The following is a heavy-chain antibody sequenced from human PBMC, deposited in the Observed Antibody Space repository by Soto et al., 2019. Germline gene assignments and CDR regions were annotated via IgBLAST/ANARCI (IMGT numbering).Heavy chain of an antibody. CDR3: ATDRVAASGIQAFDI. J-gene: IGHJ3*02. CDR1: GGPFKAYA. Sequence: QVQLVQSGAEVKKPGSSVKVSCKTSGGPFKAYAVSWVRQAPGQGLEWMGGIIPVFGAPTYAQYFQGRVNITADKSTSTAYMELSNLRFDDTAVYYCATDRVAASGIQAFDIWGQGTMVAVSS. D-gene: IGHD6-25*01. V-gene: IGHV1-69*06. CDR2: IIPVFGAP.